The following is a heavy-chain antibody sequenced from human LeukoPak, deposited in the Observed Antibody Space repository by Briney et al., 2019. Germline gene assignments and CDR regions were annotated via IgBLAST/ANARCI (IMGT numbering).Heavy chain of an antibody. V-gene: IGHV1-24*01. D-gene: IGHD3-22*01. Sequence: ASVKVSCKVSGYTLTELSMHWVRQAPGKGLEWMGGFDPEDGETIYAQKFQGRVTMTEDTSTDTAYMELSSLRSEDTAVYYCARGGRVTMIVVVSDYWGQGTLVTVSS. J-gene: IGHJ4*02. CDR2: FDPEDGET. CDR1: GYTLTELS. CDR3: ARGGRVTMIVVVSDY.